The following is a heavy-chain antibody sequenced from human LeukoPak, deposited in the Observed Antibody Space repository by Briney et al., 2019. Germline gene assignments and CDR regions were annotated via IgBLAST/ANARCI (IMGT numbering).Heavy chain of an antibody. D-gene: IGHD1-1*01. CDR2: VSYDGNNN. CDR3: ARAEGGGIAFLIDY. CDR1: GFTFRLYA. Sequence: GGSPRLSCEVSGFTFRLYAMHWARQTPGKGLEWMAVVSYDGNNNYHADSVKGRFTISRDNSKNTLYLQMNSLRADDTAVYYCARAEGGGIAFLIDYWGQGTLVTVSS. J-gene: IGHJ4*02. V-gene: IGHV3-30-3*01.